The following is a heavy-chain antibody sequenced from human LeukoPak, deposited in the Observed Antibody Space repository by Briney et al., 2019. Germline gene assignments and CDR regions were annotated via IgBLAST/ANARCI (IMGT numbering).Heavy chain of an antibody. J-gene: IGHJ6*03. CDR2: IYYSGST. D-gene: IGHD1-26*01. V-gene: IGHV4-39*01. CDR3: ARASGSYGPHYYYYMDV. Sequence: SETLSLTCTVSGGSISSSSYYWGWIRQPPGKGLEWIGSIYYSGSTYYNPSLKSRVTISVDTSKNQFSLKLSSVTAADTAVYYCARASGSYGPHYYYYMDVWGKGTTVTVSS. CDR1: GGSISSSSYY.